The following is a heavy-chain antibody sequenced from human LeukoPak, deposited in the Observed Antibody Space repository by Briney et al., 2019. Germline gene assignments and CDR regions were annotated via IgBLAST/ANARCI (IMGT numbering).Heavy chain of an antibody. Sequence: PGASVKVSCKASGYTFTSYAMHWVRQAPGQRLEWMGWINAGNGNTKYSQKFQGRVTITRDTSASTAYMELSSLRSEDTAVYYCARAHIPIVVITTHDYYGMDVWGQGTTVTVSS. CDR2: INAGNGNT. V-gene: IGHV1-3*01. J-gene: IGHJ6*02. CDR1: GYTFTSYA. D-gene: IGHD3-22*01. CDR3: ARAHIPIVVITTHDYYGMDV.